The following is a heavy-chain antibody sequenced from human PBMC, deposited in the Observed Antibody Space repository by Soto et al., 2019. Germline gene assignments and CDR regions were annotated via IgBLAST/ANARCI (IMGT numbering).Heavy chain of an antibody. Sequence: SETLSLTCTVYGGSFSGYYWTWIRQHPGKGLEWIGYIYHSGSTYYNPSLKSRVTISVDRSKNQFSLKLSSVTAADTAVYYCARGLYYDFWSGYYPVVWGQGTLVTVSS. CDR3: ARGLYYDFWSGYYPVV. D-gene: IGHD3-3*01. CDR1: GGSFSGYY. V-gene: IGHV4-34*01. CDR2: IYHSGST. J-gene: IGHJ4*02.